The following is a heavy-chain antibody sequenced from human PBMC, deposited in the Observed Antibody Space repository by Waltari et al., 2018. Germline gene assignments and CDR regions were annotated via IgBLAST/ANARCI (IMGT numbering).Heavy chain of an antibody. V-gene: IGHV4-38-2*01. CDR2: FYFGGNT. Sequence: QVRLLESGPGLVKPSEPLSLTCAVSDKSISRGYFWGWIRQAPGKGLEWIGSFYFGGNTYYNPTLQSRVSISIDTSKNQFSLRLTSVTAADTAVYYCVSRVTVAGLFDYCGQGSMVTVSP. CDR3: VSRVTVAGLFDY. CDR1: DKSISRGYF. J-gene: IGHJ4*02. D-gene: IGHD6-19*01.